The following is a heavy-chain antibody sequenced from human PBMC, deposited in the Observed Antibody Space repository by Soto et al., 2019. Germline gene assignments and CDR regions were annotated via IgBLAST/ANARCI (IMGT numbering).Heavy chain of an antibody. J-gene: IGHJ5*02. CDR3: ARAAGRFGELYWFDP. CDR1: GYTFTSYY. CDR2: INPSGVST. V-gene: IGHV1-46*01. D-gene: IGHD3-10*01. Sequence: VQLLESGGGLVQPGGSVRLSCAASGYTFTSYYMHWVRQAPGQGLEWMGIINPSGVSTSYAQKFRGRVTMTRDTSTSTVYMEMTNLRSEDTAVYYCARAAGRFGELYWFDPWGQGTLVTVSS.